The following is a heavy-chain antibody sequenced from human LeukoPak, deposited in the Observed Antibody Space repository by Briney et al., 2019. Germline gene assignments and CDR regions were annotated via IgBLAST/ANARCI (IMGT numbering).Heavy chain of an antibody. Sequence: GGSLRLSCVASGFTFNNCAMTWVRQAPGKGLEWVSSISGSGDGTYYADSVNGRFTISRDNSKNTLYLQMNSLRAEDTALYYCAKDRSDFSSWYAGSHWGQGTLVTVSS. V-gene: IGHV3-23*01. CDR2: ISGSGDGT. CDR1: GFTFNNCA. CDR3: AKDRSDFSSWYAGSH. J-gene: IGHJ4*02. D-gene: IGHD6-13*01.